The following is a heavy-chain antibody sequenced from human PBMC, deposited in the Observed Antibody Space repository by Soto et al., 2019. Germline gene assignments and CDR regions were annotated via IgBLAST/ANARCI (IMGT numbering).Heavy chain of an antibody. CDR2: ISTSGDTT. CDR3: RGVYDSSGVYFHH. V-gene: IGHV3-23*01. J-gene: IGHJ1*01. CDR1: GFTFSSYT. Sequence: GGSLRLSCAASGFTFSSYTLSWVRQAPGKGLEWVSSISTSGDTTSYADSVKGQFTISRDNSKNTLFLQMNSLRAEDTAVYYCRGVYDSSGVYFHHWGQGTLVTVSS. D-gene: IGHD3-22*01.